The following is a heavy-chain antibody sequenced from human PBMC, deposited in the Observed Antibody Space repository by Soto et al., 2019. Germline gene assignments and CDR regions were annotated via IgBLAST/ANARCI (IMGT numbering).Heavy chain of an antibody. CDR3: TTGPRAIMITFGGAKIPNPPLDI. V-gene: IGHV3-15*01. D-gene: IGHD3-16*01. CDR1: GFTFSNAW. CDR2: IKSKTDGGTT. J-gene: IGHJ3*02. Sequence: GGSLRLSCAASGFTFSNAWMSWVRQAPGKGLEWVGRIKSKTDGGTTDYAAPVKGRFTISRDDSKNTLYLQMNSLKTEDTAVYYCTTGPRAIMITFGGAKIPNPPLDIWGQGTMVTVSS.